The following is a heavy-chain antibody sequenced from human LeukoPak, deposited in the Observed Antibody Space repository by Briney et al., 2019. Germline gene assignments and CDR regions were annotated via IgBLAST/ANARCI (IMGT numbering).Heavy chain of an antibody. J-gene: IGHJ4*02. CDR3: ARSGIQLWSYSDY. Sequence: PGGSLRLSYAASGFSFSSYAVHWARQAPGKGLEWVAVISYDGSDKYYADFVKGRFTISRDNSKNTLYLQMNSLRAEDTAVYYCARSGIQLWSYSDYWGQGTLVTVSS. CDR2: ISYDGSDK. V-gene: IGHV3-30-3*01. D-gene: IGHD5-18*01. CDR1: GFSFSSYA.